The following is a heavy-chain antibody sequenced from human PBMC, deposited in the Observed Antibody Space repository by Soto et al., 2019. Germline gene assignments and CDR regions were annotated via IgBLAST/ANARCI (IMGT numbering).Heavy chain of an antibody. CDR2: IKQEGSEK. V-gene: IGHV3-7*01. J-gene: IGHJ4*02. CDR3: ARGTPYYCSSTSCYGFDY. D-gene: IGHD2-2*01. CDR1: GFTFSSYW. Sequence: GGSLRLSCAASGFTFSSYWMSWVRQAPGKGLKRMANIKQEGSEKYYVDSVKGRFTISRDNAKNSLYLQMNSLRAEDTAVYYCARGTPYYCSSTSCYGFDYWGQGTLVTVSS.